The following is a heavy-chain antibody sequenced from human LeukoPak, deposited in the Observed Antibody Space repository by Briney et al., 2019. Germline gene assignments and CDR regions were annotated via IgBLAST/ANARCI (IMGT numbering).Heavy chain of an antibody. CDR2: ISGSGGTA. V-gene: IGHV3-23*01. J-gene: IGHJ4*02. D-gene: IGHD5-12*01. CDR3: AKWTAVPTNDY. Sequence: PGGSLILSCAAPGFTFSNYAVSWVRQAPGKGLEWVSAISGSGGTAYYADSVKGRVSISRDNSKNTLWLQMTSLRAEDTAVYYCAKWTAVPTNDYWGQGTLVTVSS. CDR1: GFTFSNYA.